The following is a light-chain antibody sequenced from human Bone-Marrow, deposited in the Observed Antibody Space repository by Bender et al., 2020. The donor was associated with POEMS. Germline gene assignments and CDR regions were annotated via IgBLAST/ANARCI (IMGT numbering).Light chain of an antibody. V-gene: IGLV1-44*01. J-gene: IGLJ2*01. Sequence: QSVLTQPPSASGTPGQRVTISCSGGSSNIGAHAVNWYQHLPGTAPKLLIYSSHRRPSEVPDRFSGSKSVNTASLTISGLQAEDEADYYCCSYAGSGTYVIFGGGTKLTVL. CDR1: SSNIGAHA. CDR3: CSYAGSGTYVI. CDR2: SSH.